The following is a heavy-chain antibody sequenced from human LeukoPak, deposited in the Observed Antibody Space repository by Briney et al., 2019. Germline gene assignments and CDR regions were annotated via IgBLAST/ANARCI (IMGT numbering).Heavy chain of an antibody. Sequence: SQTLSLTCTLSGGSISSGDYYWSWIRQPPGKGLEWIGYIYYSGSTYYNPSLKSRVTISVDTSKNQFSLKLSSVTAADTAVYYCASLTGYCSSTSCYDFDYWGQGTLVTVSS. CDR1: GGSISSGDYY. J-gene: IGHJ4*02. V-gene: IGHV4-30-4*08. CDR2: IYYSGST. D-gene: IGHD2-2*01. CDR3: ASLTGYCSSTSCYDFDY.